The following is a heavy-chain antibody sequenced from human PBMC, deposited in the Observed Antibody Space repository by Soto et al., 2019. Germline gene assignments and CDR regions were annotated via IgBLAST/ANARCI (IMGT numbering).Heavy chain of an antibody. CDR1: GYSFTNYW. CDR3: ARLNYDILTGYYKSGYYLDY. V-gene: IGHV5-51*01. Sequence: PGESLKISCKGSGYSFTNYWIGWVRQMPGKGLEWMGIIYPGDSDTRYSPSFEGQVTISADKSISTAYMQWSSLKASDTAMYYCARLNYDILTGYYKSGYYLDYWGQGTLVTVSS. D-gene: IGHD3-9*01. CDR2: IYPGDSDT. J-gene: IGHJ4*02.